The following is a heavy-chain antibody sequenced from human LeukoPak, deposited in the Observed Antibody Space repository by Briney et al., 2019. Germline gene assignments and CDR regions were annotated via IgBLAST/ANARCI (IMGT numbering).Heavy chain of an antibody. CDR2: IYHSGST. J-gene: IGHJ6*02. V-gene: IGHV4-4*02. CDR1: GGSISSSNW. D-gene: IGHD5-18*01. CDR3: ARGPSIQLWSDPYYYYGMDV. Sequence: KPSGTLSLTCAVSGGSISSSNWWTWVRQPPGKGLEWIGEIYHSGSTHYNPSLKSRVTISLDTSKNQFSLKLSSVTAADTAVYYCARGPSIQLWSDPYYYYGMDVWGQGTTVTVSS.